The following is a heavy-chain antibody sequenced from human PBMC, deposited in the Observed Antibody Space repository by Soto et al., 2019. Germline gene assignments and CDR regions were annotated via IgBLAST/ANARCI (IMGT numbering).Heavy chain of an antibody. V-gene: IGHV1-69*02. J-gene: IGHJ4*02. D-gene: IGHD3-10*01. CDR2: INPILSMS. Sequence: QVQLVQSGAEVKKPGSSVRVSCKASGDTFSFYSINWVRQAPGLGLEWMGRINPILSMSNYAQRFQGRVTVPADKSTSTAYMELSSLRSEDTAMYYCASSYGSGYRAFDYWGQGALVTVSS. CDR1: GDTFSFYS. CDR3: ASSYGSGYRAFDY.